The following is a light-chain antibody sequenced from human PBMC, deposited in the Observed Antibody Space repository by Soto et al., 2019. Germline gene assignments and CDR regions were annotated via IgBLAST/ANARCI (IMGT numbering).Light chain of an antibody. Sequence: IQLTQSPSSLSASVGDRVTITCRANQSISTWLAWYQQKPGKAPKLLIYDASSLESGVPSRFSGSGSGTEFTLTISSLQPDDFATYYCQQYNSYQTFGQGTKVDIK. J-gene: IGKJ1*01. V-gene: IGKV1-5*01. CDR1: QSISTW. CDR2: DAS. CDR3: QQYNSYQT.